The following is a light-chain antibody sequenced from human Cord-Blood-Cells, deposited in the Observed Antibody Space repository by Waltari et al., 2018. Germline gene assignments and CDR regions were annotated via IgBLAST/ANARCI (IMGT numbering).Light chain of an antibody. Sequence: DIQMTQPPSPLSASVGHSVPITCRASQSISSYLNWYQQKPGKAPKLLIYAASSLQSGVPSRFSGSGSGTDFTLTISILQPEDFATYYCQQSYSTPLTFGGGTKVEIK. CDR2: AAS. J-gene: IGKJ4*01. CDR1: QSISSY. V-gene: IGKV1-39*01. CDR3: QQSYSTPLT.